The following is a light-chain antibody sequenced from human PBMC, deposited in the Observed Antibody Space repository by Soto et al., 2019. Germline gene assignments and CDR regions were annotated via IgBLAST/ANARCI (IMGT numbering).Light chain of an antibody. V-gene: IGLV2-14*01. Sequence: QSVLTQPPSMSGAPGQRVTISCTGNNFNIGADFDVHWYQQHPGKAPKLMIYEVSNRPSGVSNRFSGSKSGNTASLTISGLQAEDEADYYCSSYTSSSTYVFGTGTKVTVL. CDR3: SSYTSSSTYV. J-gene: IGLJ1*01. CDR2: EVS. CDR1: NFNIGADFD.